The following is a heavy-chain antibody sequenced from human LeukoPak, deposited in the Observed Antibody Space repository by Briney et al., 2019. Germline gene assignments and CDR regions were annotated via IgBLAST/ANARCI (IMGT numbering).Heavy chain of an antibody. CDR3: ARYDFWSGYWFDP. J-gene: IGHJ5*02. CDR2: IYLSGST. CDR1: GYSISSGYY. V-gene: IGHV4-38-2*01. Sequence: SETLSLTCAVSGYSISSGYYWGWIRQPPGKWLEWIGSIYLSGSTYYKPSVKSRVTISVDTSKNQFSLKLSSVTAADTAVYYCARYDFWSGYWFDPWGQGTLVTVSS. D-gene: IGHD3-3*01.